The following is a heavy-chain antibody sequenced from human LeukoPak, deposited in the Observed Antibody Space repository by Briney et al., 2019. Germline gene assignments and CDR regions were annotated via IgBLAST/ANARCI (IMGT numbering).Heavy chain of an antibody. CDR3: ARDRIAVAGRKYYYYMDV. Sequence: SVTVSFTASGGTFSIYAISWVRQAPGQGLEWMGGIIPSLGTANYAQKFKGRVTITADKYTSTAYMELSSLTSEDTAVYYCARDRIAVAGRKYYYYMDVWGKGTTVTVSS. CDR1: GGTFSIYA. V-gene: IGHV1-69*06. CDR2: IIPSLGTA. D-gene: IGHD6-19*01. J-gene: IGHJ6*03.